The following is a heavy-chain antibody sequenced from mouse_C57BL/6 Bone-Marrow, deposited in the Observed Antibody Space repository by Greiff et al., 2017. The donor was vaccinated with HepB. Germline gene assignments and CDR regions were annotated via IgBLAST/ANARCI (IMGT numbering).Heavy chain of an antibody. Sequence: EVKVVESGGDLVKPGGSLKLSCAASGFTFSSYGMSWVRQTPDKRLEWVATISSGGSYTYYPDSVKGRFTISRDNAKNTLYLQMSSLKSEDTAMYYCARRAGAYRGQGTLVTVSA. CDR1: GFTFSSYG. CDR3: ARRAGAY. J-gene: IGHJ3*01. V-gene: IGHV5-6*02. CDR2: ISSGGSYT.